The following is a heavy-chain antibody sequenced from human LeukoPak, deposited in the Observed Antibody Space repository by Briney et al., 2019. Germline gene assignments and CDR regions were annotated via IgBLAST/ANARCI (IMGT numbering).Heavy chain of an antibody. D-gene: IGHD1-1*01. J-gene: IGHJ4*02. CDR2: INSDGSST. Sequence: QPGGSLRLSCAASGFTFSSYWMHWVRQAPGKGLVWVSRINSDGSSTSYADSVKGRFTISRDNAKNTLYLQMNSLRAEDTAVYYCAKRRATAPTGVDYWGQGTLVTVSS. CDR3: AKRRATAPTGVDY. CDR1: GFTFSSYW. V-gene: IGHV3-74*01.